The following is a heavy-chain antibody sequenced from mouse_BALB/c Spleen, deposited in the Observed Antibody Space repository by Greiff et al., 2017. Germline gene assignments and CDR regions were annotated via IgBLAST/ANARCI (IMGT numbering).Heavy chain of an antibody. CDR3: ARDYDYDDAMDY. J-gene: IGHJ4*01. CDR2: ISYSGST. D-gene: IGHD2-4*01. CDR1: GYSITSDYA. V-gene: IGHV3-2*02. Sequence: EVKLMESGPGLVKPSQSLSLTCTVTGYSITSDYAWNWIRQFPGNKLEWMGYISYSGSTSYNPSLKSRISITRDTSKNQFFLQLNSVTTEDTATYYCARDYDYDDAMDYWGQGTSVTVSS.